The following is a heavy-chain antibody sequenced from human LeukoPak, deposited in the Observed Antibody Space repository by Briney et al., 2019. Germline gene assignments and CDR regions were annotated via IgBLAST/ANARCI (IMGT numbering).Heavy chain of an antibody. V-gene: IGHV1-2*02. CDR1: GYTFTSYD. Sequence: ASVKVSCKASGYTFTSYDINWVRQATGQGLEWMGWMNPNSGGTNYAQKFQGRVTLTRDTSISTAYMELRSLRSDDTAVYYCARGDYYYYMDVWGKGTTVTVSS. CDR3: ARGDYYYYMDV. J-gene: IGHJ6*03. CDR2: MNPNSGGT.